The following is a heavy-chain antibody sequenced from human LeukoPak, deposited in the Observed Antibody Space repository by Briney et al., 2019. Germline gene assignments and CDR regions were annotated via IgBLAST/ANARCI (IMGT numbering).Heavy chain of an antibody. V-gene: IGHV3-23*01. Sequence: GGSLRLSCAASGFTFDTYAMSWVRQAPGKGLEWVSGLSGSGGSTYYADSVKGRFTISRDNAKNTLYLQMNSLRAEDTAVYYCAKGRCSGGSCYGRGFDYWGQGTLVTVSS. CDR2: LSGSGGST. D-gene: IGHD2-15*01. J-gene: IGHJ4*02. CDR1: GFTFDTYA. CDR3: AKGRCSGGSCYGRGFDY.